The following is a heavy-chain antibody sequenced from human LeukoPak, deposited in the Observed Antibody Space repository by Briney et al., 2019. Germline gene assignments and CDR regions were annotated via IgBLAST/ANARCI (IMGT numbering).Heavy chain of an antibody. CDR1: GFTFGDYA. J-gene: IGHJ4*02. Sequence: GGSLRLSCTASGFTFGDYAMSWVRQAPGKGLEWVGFIRSKAYGGTTEYAASAKGRFTISRDDSKSIAYLQIHSLKTEDTAVYYCTRGDGSGSFWGQGTLVTVSS. CDR2: IRSKAYGGTT. CDR3: TRGDGSGSF. D-gene: IGHD3-10*01. V-gene: IGHV3-49*04.